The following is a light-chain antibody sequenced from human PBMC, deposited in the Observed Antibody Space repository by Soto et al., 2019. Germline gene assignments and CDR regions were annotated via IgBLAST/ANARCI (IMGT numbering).Light chain of an antibody. CDR3: AAWDDSLSGYV. J-gene: IGLJ1*01. Sequence: QSVLTQPPSASGTPGQRVTISCSGSSSNIGSNYVYWYQQLPGTAPRLLIYRNNQRPSGVPGRFSGSKSGTSASLAISGLRSEDEADYYCAAWDDSLSGYVFGTGTKLTVL. V-gene: IGLV1-47*01. CDR2: RNN. CDR1: SSNIGSNY.